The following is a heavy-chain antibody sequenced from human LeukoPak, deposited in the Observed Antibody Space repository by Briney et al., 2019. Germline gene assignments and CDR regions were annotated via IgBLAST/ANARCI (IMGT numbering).Heavy chain of an antibody. V-gene: IGHV3-23*01. Sequence: PGGSLRLSRAASGFTFSSYGMSWVRQAPGKGLEWVSSIGGSGVSTYYADSVKGRFTISRDNSKNTLYLQMNSLRPEDTAVYYCAPLAVSDDYFDYWGQGGLVAVAS. CDR3: APLAVSDDYFDY. CDR2: IGGSGVST. J-gene: IGHJ4*02. CDR1: GFTFSSYG. D-gene: IGHD6-19*01.